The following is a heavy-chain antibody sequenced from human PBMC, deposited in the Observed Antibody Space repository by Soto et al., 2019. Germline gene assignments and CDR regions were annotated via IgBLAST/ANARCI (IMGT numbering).Heavy chain of an antibody. CDR2: IYYSGST. CDR1: GGSISSGGYY. V-gene: IGHV4-31*03. Sequence: SETLSLTCTVSGGSISSGGYYWSWIRQHPGKGLEWIGYIYYSGSTYYNPSLKSRVTISVDTSKNQFSLKLSSVTAADTAVYYCARGRGNDFWSGYQPDAYYYGMDVWGQGTTVTVSS. D-gene: IGHD3-3*01. J-gene: IGHJ6*02. CDR3: ARGRGNDFWSGYQPDAYYYGMDV.